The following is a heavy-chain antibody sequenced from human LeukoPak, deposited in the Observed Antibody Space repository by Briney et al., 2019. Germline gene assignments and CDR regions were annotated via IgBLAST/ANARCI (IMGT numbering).Heavy chain of an antibody. Sequence: SETLSLTCTVSGGSISSYYWSWIRQPPGKGLEWIGYIYYSGSTNYNPSLKSRVTISINTSKNQFSLKLSSVTAADTAVYYCARERSYKPCDGFDPWGQGTLVTVSS. V-gene: IGHV4-59*01. J-gene: IGHJ5*02. CDR3: ARERSYKPCDGFDP. CDR1: GGSISSYY. CDR2: IYYSGST. D-gene: IGHD1-26*01.